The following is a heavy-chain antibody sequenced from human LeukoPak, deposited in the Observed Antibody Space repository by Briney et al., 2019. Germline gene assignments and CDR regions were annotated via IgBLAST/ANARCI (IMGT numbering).Heavy chain of an antibody. CDR2: IYYSGST. CDR3: ARGLGSYDAFDI. J-gene: IGHJ3*02. D-gene: IGHD1-26*01. V-gene: IGHV4-30-4*08. Sequence: SQTLSLTCTVSGGSISSGDYYWSWIRQPPGKGLEWIGYIYYSGSTYYNPSLKSRVTISVDTSKNQFSLKLSSVTAADTAVYYCARGLGSYDAFDIWGQGTMVTVSS. CDR1: GGSISSGDYY.